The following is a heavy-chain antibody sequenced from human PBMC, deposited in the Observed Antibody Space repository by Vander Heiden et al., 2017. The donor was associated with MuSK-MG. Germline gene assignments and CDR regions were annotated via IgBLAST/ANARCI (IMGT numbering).Heavy chain of an antibody. CDR2: INHSGST. D-gene: IGHD6-13*01. J-gene: IGHJ6*02. CDR1: GGSFSGYY. V-gene: IGHV4-34*01. Sequence: QVQLQQWGAGLLKPSETLSLTCAVYGGSFSGYYWSWIRQPPGKGLEWIGEINHSGSTNYNPSRKSRVTISVDTSKNQFSLKLSSVTAADTAVYYCARRGSGSSWSYYYGMDVWGQGTTVTVSS. CDR3: ARRGSGSSWSYYYGMDV.